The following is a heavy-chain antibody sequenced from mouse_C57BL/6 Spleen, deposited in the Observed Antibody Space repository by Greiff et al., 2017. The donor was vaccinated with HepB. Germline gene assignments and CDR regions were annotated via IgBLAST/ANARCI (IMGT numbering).Heavy chain of an antibody. CDR1: GFNIKDYY. CDR2: IDPEDGDT. Sequence: EVKVEESGAELVRPGASVKLSCTASGFNIKDYYMHWVKQRPEQGLEWIGRIDPEDGDTEYAPKFQGKATMTADTSSNTAYLQLSSLTSEDTAVYYCTKAYYSNPAWFAYWGQGTLVTVSA. J-gene: IGHJ3*01. V-gene: IGHV14-1*01. D-gene: IGHD2-5*01. CDR3: TKAYYSNPAWFAY.